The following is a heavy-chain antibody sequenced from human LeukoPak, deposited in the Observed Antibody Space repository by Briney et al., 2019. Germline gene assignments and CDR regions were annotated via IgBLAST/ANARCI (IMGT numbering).Heavy chain of an antibody. Sequence: SETLSLTCTVSGGSISSSSYYWGWIRQPPGKGLEWIGSIYYSGSTYYNPSLKSRVTISVDTPKNQFSLKLSSVTAADTAVYYCARHLGELPTFDYWGQGTLVTVSS. V-gene: IGHV4-39*01. J-gene: IGHJ4*02. CDR3: ARHLGELPTFDY. CDR2: IYYSGST. CDR1: GGSISSSSYY. D-gene: IGHD3-16*01.